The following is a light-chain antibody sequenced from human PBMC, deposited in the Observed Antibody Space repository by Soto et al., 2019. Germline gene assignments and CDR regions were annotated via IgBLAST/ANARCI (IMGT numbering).Light chain of an antibody. V-gene: IGKV1-5*03. CDR1: HSISSW. J-gene: IGKJ2*01. CDR2: KAS. Sequence: IQMTHSPSTLSASVGDRVTITCRASHSISSWLAWYQQKPGKSPKLLIYKASSLESGVPSRFSGSGSGTEFTLTINNLQPDDFATYYCQQDSSLPYTVGQGTKLEI. CDR3: QQDSSLPYT.